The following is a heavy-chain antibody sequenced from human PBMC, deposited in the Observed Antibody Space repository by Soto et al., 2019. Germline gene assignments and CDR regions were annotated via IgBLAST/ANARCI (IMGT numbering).Heavy chain of an antibody. Sequence: QVQLVEAGGGLVKPGGSLRLSCEASGITFSDHYMTWIRQAPGKGLEWISYISGTAGTIYYADSVKGRFTISRDNANNTLFLQLTSLTAEDTAVYYCARAPYYGSGTYYYYALEVWGQGTTVTVSS. CDR2: ISGTAGTI. V-gene: IGHV3-11*01. J-gene: IGHJ6*02. D-gene: IGHD3-10*01. CDR1: GITFSDHY. CDR3: ARAPYYGSGTYYYYALEV.